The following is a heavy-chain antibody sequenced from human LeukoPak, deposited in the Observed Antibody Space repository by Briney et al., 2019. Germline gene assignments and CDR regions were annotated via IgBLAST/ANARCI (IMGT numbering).Heavy chain of an antibody. V-gene: IGHV3-21*01. CDR1: GLTFRSYS. CDR2: ISSGSTYI. D-gene: IGHD2-15*01. J-gene: IGHJ4*02. Sequence: GGSLRLSCAGSGLTFRSYSMNWVRQAPGKGLEWVSSISSGSTYIYRADSLKGRFTTSRDNAKNSLYLQMNSLRAEDTAVYYCATSSHGDCSGGGCYYFDYWGQGTLVTVSS. CDR3: ATSSHGDCSGGGCYYFDY.